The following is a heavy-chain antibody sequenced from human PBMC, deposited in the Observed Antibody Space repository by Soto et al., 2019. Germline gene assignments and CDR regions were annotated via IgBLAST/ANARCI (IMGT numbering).Heavy chain of an antibody. V-gene: IGHV1-46*03. D-gene: IGHD3-3*01. J-gene: IGHJ4*02. CDR2: INPSGGST. CDR1: GYTFTGYY. Sequence: ASVKVSCKASGYTFTGYYMHWVRQAPGQGLEWMGIINPSGGSTSYAQKFQGRVTMTRDTSTSTVYMELSSLRSEDTAVYYCARDGPSLDFWSGYWLSYWGQGTLVTVSS. CDR3: ARDGPSLDFWSGYWLSY.